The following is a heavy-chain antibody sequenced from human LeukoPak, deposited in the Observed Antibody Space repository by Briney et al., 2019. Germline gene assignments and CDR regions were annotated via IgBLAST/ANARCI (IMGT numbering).Heavy chain of an antibody. CDR3: ARGGSSWDVAFDI. CDR1: GFTFSNSW. V-gene: IGHV3-74*01. J-gene: IGHJ3*02. Sequence: GGSLRLSCAASGFTFSNSWMHWLRQPPGKGLVHVSRINRDGSFTDYADFVKGRFTISRDNSKNTLYLQMNSLRAEDTAVYYCARGGSSWDVAFDIWGQGTMVTVSS. CDR2: INRDGSFT. D-gene: IGHD6-13*01.